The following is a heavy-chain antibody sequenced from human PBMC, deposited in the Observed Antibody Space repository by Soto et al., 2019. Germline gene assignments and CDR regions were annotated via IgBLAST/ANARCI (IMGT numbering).Heavy chain of an antibody. CDR3: ARDVDTFYFDY. J-gene: IGHJ4*02. V-gene: IGHV4-30-2*01. Sequence: SLTCAVSFGSISSGGYSWSWIRQPPGKGLEWIGYIYHSGSTYYNPSLKSRVTISVDRSKNQFSLKLSSVTAADTAVYYCARDVDTFYFDYWGQGTLVTVSS. CDR1: FGSISSGGYS. CDR2: IYHSGST. D-gene: IGHD5-18*01.